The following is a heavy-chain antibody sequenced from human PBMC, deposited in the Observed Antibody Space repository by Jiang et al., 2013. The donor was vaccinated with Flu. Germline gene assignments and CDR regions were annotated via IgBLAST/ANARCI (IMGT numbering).Heavy chain of an antibody. V-gene: IGHV1-2*02. J-gene: IGHJ4*02. CDR2: INPNSGGT. CDR1: GYTFTGYY. D-gene: IGHD3-9*01. CDR3: ARLYDILTGYLFDY. Sequence: SGAEVKKPGASVKVSCKASGYTFTGYYMHWVRQAPGQGLEWMGWINPNSGGTKYAQKFQGRVTMTRDTSISTAYMELSRLRSDDTAVYYCARLYDILTGYLFDYWGQGTLVTVSS.